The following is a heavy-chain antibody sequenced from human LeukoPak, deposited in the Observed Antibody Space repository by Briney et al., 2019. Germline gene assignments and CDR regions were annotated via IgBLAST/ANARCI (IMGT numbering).Heavy chain of an antibody. Sequence: ASVKVSCKASGYTFTLYGISWARQAPGQGLEWMGWISAYNGNTNYAQKLQGRVTMTTDTSTSTAYMELRSLRSDDTAVYYCARDPGDYYYDSSDYYYSRFDYWGQGTLVTVSS. CDR1: GYTFTLYG. V-gene: IGHV1-18*01. D-gene: IGHD3-22*01. J-gene: IGHJ4*02. CDR3: ARDPGDYYYDSSDYYYSRFDY. CDR2: ISAYNGNT.